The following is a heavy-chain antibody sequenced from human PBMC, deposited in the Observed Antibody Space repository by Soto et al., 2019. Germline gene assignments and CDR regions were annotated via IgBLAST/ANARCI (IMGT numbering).Heavy chain of an antibody. V-gene: IGHV3-30*18. CDR2: ISYDGSNK. D-gene: IGHD3-3*01. CDR1: GFTFSSYG. Sequence: GGSLRLSCAASGFTFSSYGMHWVRQAPGKGLEWVAVISYDGSNKYYADSVKGRFTISRDNSKNTLYLQMNSLRAEDTAVYYCAKLVGSGPNPINDYWGQGTLVTVSS. J-gene: IGHJ4*02. CDR3: AKLVGSGPNPINDY.